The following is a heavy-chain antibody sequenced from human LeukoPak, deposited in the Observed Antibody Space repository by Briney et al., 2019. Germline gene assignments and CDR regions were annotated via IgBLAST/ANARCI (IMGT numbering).Heavy chain of an antibody. Sequence: SEPLSLTCAVSGGSINNYYWGWLRQPPGKGLEWLGYIHSSGSTNYNPSLKSRVTLLVDTSKNQFSLKLTSVTAPDTAVYDCTRGGNEGSGYYLDYGGQGILV. CDR2: IHSSGST. CDR3: TRGGNEGSGYYLDY. D-gene: IGHD3-22*01. J-gene: IGHJ4*02. V-gene: IGHV4-59*01. CDR1: GGSINNYY.